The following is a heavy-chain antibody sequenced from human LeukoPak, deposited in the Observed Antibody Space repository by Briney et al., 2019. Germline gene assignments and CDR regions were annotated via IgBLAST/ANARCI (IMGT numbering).Heavy chain of an antibody. J-gene: IGHJ3*02. CDR2: IWYDGSNK. CDR3: ARDHEVLYASDI. CDR1: GFTFSSYG. Sequence: GGSLRLSCAASGFTFSSYGMPWVRQAPGKGLEWVAVIWYDGSNKYYADSVKGRFTISRDNSKNTLYLQMNSLRAEDTAVYYCARDHEVLYASDIWGQGTMVTVSS. V-gene: IGHV3-33*01.